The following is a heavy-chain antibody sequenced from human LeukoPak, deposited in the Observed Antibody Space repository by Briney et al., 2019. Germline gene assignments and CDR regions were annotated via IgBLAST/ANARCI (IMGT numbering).Heavy chain of an antibody. CDR3: ARGLGYCSSTSCYNV. CDR1: GYTLTESS. Sequence: EASVKVSCKVSGYTLTESSMHWVRQAPGKGLEWMGGFDPEDGETIYAQKFQGRVTMTEDTSTDTAYMELSSLRSEDTAVYYCARGLGYCSSTSCYNVWGQGTTVTVSS. CDR2: FDPEDGET. J-gene: IGHJ6*02. V-gene: IGHV1-24*01. D-gene: IGHD2-2*02.